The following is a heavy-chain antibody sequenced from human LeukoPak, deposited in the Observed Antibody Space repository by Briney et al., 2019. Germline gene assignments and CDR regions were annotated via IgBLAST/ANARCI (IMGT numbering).Heavy chain of an antibody. Sequence: ASVKVSCKASGGTFSSYAISWVRQAPGQGLEWMGGIIPIFGTANYAQKFQGRVTMTRDTSTSTVYMDLGSLRSEDTAVYYCARDRSGTEHGGYFDPWGQGTLVTVSS. CDR1: GGTFSSYA. J-gene: IGHJ5*02. V-gene: IGHV1-69*05. CDR3: ARDRSGTEHGGYFDP. D-gene: IGHD3-10*01. CDR2: IIPIFGTA.